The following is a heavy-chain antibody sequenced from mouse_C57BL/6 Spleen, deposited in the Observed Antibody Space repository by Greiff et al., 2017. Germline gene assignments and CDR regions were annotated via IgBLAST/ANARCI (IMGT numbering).Heavy chain of an antibody. Sequence: EVQLQQSEGGLVQPGSSMKLSCTASGFTFSDYYMAWVRQVPEKGLEWVANINYDGSSTYYLDSLKSRFIISRDNAKNILYLQMSSLKSEDTATYYCARANYGSSYFDYWGQGTTLTVSS. J-gene: IGHJ2*01. CDR1: GFTFSDYY. CDR3: ARANYGSSYFDY. D-gene: IGHD1-1*01. V-gene: IGHV5-16*01. CDR2: INYDGSST.